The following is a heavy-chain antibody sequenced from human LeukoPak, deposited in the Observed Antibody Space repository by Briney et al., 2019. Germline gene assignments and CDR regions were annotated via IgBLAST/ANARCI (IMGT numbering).Heavy chain of an antibody. Sequence: PGGSLRLSCAVSGFSVSAHYMSWVRQAPGKGLECVSFLYTGGDTSYADSVRGRFSISRDNSKNTVYLQMIGLRAEDTAVYYCARGPGSRGIFDYWGQGTLVTVSS. CDR2: LYTGGDT. CDR1: GFSVSAHY. D-gene: IGHD3-10*01. J-gene: IGHJ4*02. V-gene: IGHV3-53*01. CDR3: ARGPGSRGIFDY.